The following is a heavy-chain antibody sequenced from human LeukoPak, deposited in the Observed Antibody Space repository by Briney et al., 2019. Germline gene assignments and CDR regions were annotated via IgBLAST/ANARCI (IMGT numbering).Heavy chain of an antibody. CDR3: ASTSYYGSGSQKEFDY. J-gene: IGHJ4*02. CDR1: GYTFTGYY. Sequence: GASVTVSCKASGYTFTGYYMHWVRQAPGQGLEWMGWINPNSGGTNYAQKFQGRVTMTRDTSISTAYMELSRLRSDDTAVYYCASTSYYGSGSQKEFDYWGQGTPVTVSS. D-gene: IGHD3-10*01. CDR2: INPNSGGT. V-gene: IGHV1-2*02.